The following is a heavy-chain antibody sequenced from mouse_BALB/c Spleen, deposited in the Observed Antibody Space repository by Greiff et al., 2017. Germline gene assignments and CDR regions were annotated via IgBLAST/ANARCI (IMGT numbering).Heavy chain of an antibody. Sequence: QVQLKQSGAELARPGASVKLSCKASGYTFTSYWMQWVKQRPGQGLEWIGAIYPGDGDTRYTQKFKGKATLTADKSSSTAYMQLSSLASEDSAVYYCARRGYDVYYYAMDYWGQGTSVTVSS. D-gene: IGHD2-14*01. CDR3: ARRGYDVYYYAMDY. V-gene: IGHV1-87*01. CDR2: IYPGDGDT. J-gene: IGHJ4*01. CDR1: GYTFTSYW.